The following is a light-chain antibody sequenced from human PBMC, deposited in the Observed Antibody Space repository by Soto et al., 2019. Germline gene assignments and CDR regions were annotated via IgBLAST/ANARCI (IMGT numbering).Light chain of an antibody. J-gene: IGKJ1*01. V-gene: IGKV3-20*01. CDR3: QQYGRSPWS. CDR1: QSVSSSY. Sequence: VLTRSPGTPALSPGERATLPCRASQSVSSSYLAWYQQKPGQAPRLLIYGASSRATGIPDTFSGSGSGTDFTLTISRLEPEDLAVDYCQQYGRSPWSFGQGTKVDIK. CDR2: GAS.